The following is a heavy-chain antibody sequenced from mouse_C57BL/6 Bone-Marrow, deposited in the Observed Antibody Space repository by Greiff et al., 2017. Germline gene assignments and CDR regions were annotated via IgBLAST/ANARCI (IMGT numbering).Heavy chain of an antibody. CDR1: GFTFSSYT. J-gene: IGHJ3*01. CDR3: ASLYYYGSSYPPWFAY. D-gene: IGHD1-1*01. Sequence: EVMLVESGGGLVKPGGSLKLSCAASGFTFSSYTMSWVRQTPEKRLEWVATISGGGGNTYYPDSVKGRFTISRDNAKNTLYLQMSSLRSEDQALYYCASLYYYGSSYPPWFAYWGRGTLVTVSA. V-gene: IGHV5-9*01. CDR2: ISGGGGNT.